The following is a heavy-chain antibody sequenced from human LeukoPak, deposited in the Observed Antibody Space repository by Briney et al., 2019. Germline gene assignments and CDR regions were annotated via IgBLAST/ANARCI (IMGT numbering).Heavy chain of an antibody. J-gene: IGHJ4*02. Sequence: GGSLKVSCKASGYTFTSYGIDWVRQAPGQGLEGVGWISHYNHNINSAESLQGRLTMTGDTSTNTVYMELSNLRFDDTAVYYCARDDGRLSASHLVIDYWGQGTQVTVS. CDR2: ISHYNHNI. D-gene: IGHD5-24*01. CDR1: GYTFTSYG. CDR3: ARDDGRLSASHLVIDY. V-gene: IGHV1-18*01.